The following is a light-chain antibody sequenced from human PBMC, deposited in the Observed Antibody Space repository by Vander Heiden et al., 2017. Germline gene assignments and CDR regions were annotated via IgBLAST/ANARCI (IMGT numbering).Light chain of an antibody. CDR3: QQYGSSPPIT. V-gene: IGKV3-20*01. CDR1: QSVSSSY. CDR2: GAL. J-gene: IGKJ4*01. Sequence: EIVFTQSPVTLSLSRGERATLSCRASQSVSSSYLAWHRHKPGQAPRPLISGALSRATAIPGRFSGRAYRPGFTLTMSRPEPEDFAVYYCQQYGSSPPITFGAGTKVEIK.